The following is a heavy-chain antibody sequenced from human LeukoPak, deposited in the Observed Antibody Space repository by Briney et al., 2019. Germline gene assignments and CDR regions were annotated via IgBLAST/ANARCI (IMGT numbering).Heavy chain of an antibody. D-gene: IGHD3-9*01. V-gene: IGHV1-69*05. CDR1: GGTFSSYA. J-gene: IGHJ5*02. Sequence: ASVKVSCKASGGTFSSYAISGVRQAPGQGREWMGGIIPIFGTANYAQKFQGRVTITTDESTSTAYMELSSLRSEDTAVYYCARVVSLTGYPGDWFDPWGQGTLVTVSS. CDR3: ARVVSLTGYPGDWFDP. CDR2: IIPIFGTA.